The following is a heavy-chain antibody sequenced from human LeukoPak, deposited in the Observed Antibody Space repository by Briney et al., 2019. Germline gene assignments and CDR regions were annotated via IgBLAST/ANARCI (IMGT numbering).Heavy chain of an antibody. V-gene: IGHV4-39*01. CDR2: IYYSGST. J-gene: IGHJ6*03. Sequence: SETLSLTCTVSGGSISSSSYYWGWIRQPPGKGLEWIGSIYYSGSTYYNPSLKSRVTISVDTSKNQFSLKLSSVTAADTAVYYCARQAVSYGLSSMAYYYYYMDVWGKGTTVTISS. CDR3: ARQAVSYGLSSMAYYYYYMDV. D-gene: IGHD5-18*01. CDR1: GGSISSSSYY.